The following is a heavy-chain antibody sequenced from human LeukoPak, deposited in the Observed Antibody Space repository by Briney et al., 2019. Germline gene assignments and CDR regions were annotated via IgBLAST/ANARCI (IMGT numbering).Heavy chain of an antibody. Sequence: GASVKVSCKASGYTFTGYYMHSVRQAPGQGLEWMGWINPNSGGTNYAQKFQGRVTMTRDTSISTAYMELSRLRSDDTAVYYCARDYPPYSTYYYYGMDVWGQGTTVTVSS. CDR2: INPNSGGT. J-gene: IGHJ6*02. CDR1: GYTFTGYY. CDR3: ARDYPPYSTYYYYGMDV. V-gene: IGHV1-2*02. D-gene: IGHD6-13*01.